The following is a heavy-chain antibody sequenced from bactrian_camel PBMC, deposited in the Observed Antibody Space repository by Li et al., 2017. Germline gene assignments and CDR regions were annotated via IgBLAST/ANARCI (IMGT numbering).Heavy chain of an antibody. CDR1: GYTYSSYC. D-gene: IGHD6*01. V-gene: IGHV3S55*01. Sequence: HVQLVESGGGSVQAGGSLRLSCAASGYTYSSYCMGWFRQAPGKEREGVAVIDSDSSTIYADSVKGRFTISKDNAKNTLYLQMNSLKPEDTAMYYCAAGRVVADWPRANEYDIWGQGTQVTVS. J-gene: IGHJ4*01. CDR3: AAGRVVADWPRANEYDI. CDR2: IDSDSST.